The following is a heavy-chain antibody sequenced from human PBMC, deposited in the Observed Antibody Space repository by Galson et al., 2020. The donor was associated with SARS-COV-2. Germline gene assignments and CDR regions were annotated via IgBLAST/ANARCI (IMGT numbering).Heavy chain of an antibody. CDR3: ARIVCSTRERWYFDL. V-gene: IGHV2-26*01. CDR2: IFSNDEK. D-gene: IGHD2-2*01. J-gene: IGHJ2*01. Sequence: SDPTLVQPTETLTLTCTVSGFSLSHARMGVSWIRQPPGKALEWLAHIFSNDEKSYSTSLKSRLTISKDTSKSQVVLTMTNMDPVDTATYYCARIVCSTRERWYFDLWGRGTLVTVSS. CDR1: GFSLSHARMG.